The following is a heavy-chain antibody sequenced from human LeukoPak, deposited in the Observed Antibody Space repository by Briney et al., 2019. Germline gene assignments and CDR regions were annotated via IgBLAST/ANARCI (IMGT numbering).Heavy chain of an antibody. V-gene: IGHV3-30-3*01. CDR1: GGTFSSYA. D-gene: IGHD3-16*01. CDR2: ISYDGSNK. CDR3: ARDGLLGYFDY. J-gene: IGHJ4*02. Sequence: SCTASGGTFSSYAMHWVRQAPGKGLEWVAVISYDGSNKYYADSVKGRFTISRDNSKNTLYLQMNSLRAEDTAVYYCARDGLLGYFDYWGQGTLVTVSS.